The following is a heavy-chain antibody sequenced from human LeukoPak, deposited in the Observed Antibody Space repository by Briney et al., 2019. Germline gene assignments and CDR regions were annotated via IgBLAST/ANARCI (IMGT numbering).Heavy chain of an antibody. CDR2: IIPIFGTA. V-gene: IGHV1-69*05. CDR1: GGTFSSYA. CDR3: ARDGKWELLTGEYWFDP. J-gene: IGHJ5*02. D-gene: IGHD1-26*01. Sequence: GASVKVSCKASGGTFSSYAISWVRQAPGQGLEWMGGIIPIFGTANYAQKFQGRVTITTDESTSTAYMELSSLRSEDTAVYYCARDGKWELLTGEYWFDPWGQGTLVTVSS.